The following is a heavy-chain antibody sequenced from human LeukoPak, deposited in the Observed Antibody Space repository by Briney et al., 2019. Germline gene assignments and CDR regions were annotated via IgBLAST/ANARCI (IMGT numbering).Heavy chain of an antibody. CDR3: ASIEGWFGEFTH. D-gene: IGHD3-10*01. Sequence: GGSLRLSCAASGFTFSSYEMNWVRQAPGKGLEWVSYISSSGSTIYYADSVKGRFTISRDNAKNSLYLQMNSLRAEDTAVYYCASIEGWFGEFTHWGQGTLVTVSS. CDR2: ISSSGSTI. CDR1: GFTFSSYE. J-gene: IGHJ4*02. V-gene: IGHV3-48*03.